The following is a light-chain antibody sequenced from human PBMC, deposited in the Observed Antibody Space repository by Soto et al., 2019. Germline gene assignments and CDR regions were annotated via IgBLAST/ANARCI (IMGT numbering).Light chain of an antibody. Sequence: EIVLTQSPDTLSVSPGERATLSCRASQTVGSNLAWYQQKPGQAPRLLIYGASSRATGIPDRFSGSGSGTDFTLTISRLEPEDFAVYYCQQYGSSPQTFGQGTKVDIK. CDR2: GAS. J-gene: IGKJ1*01. CDR3: QQYGSSPQT. CDR1: QTVGSN. V-gene: IGKV3-20*01.